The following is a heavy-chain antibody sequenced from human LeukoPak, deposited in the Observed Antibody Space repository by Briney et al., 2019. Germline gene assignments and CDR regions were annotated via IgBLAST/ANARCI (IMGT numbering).Heavy chain of an antibody. CDR2: INPNSGGT. D-gene: IGHD1-1*01. CDR1: GYTFTAYY. J-gene: IGHJ6*02. Sequence: ASVKVSCKASGYTFTAYYMHWVRQAPGQGLEWMGWINPNSGGTNYPQKFQGRVTMTRDTSISTAYMDLSRLRSDDTAVYYCARCSRGTSVGMDVWGQGTTVTVSS. CDR3: ARCSRGTSVGMDV. V-gene: IGHV1-2*02.